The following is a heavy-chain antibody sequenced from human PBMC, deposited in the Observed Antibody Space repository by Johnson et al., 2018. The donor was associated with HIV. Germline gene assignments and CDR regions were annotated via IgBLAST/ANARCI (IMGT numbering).Heavy chain of an antibody. CDR1: GFIFSSYG. V-gene: IGHV3-30*02. CDR3: TKDHDYGDAFDL. J-gene: IGHJ3*01. Sequence: QVLLVESGGGVVQPGGSLRLSCEASGFIFSSYGMHWVRQAPGKGLEWVAFIRYDGKNKYYADSVKGRFTISRDNSKNTLFLQMSSLRTEDTAVYYCTKDHDYGDAFDLWGQGSMVTVSS. CDR2: IRYDGKNK. D-gene: IGHD4-17*01.